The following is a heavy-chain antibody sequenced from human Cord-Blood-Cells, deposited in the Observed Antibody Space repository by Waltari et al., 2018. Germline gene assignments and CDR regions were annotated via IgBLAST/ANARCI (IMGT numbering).Heavy chain of an antibody. D-gene: IGHD3-3*01. Sequence: QVQLVQSGAEVKKPGSSVKVSCNASGGTFSSYAISWVRPAPGQGLEWMGGIIPIFGTANYAQKFQGRVTITADKSTSTAYMELSSLRSEDTAVYYCAREGVEGYFDLWGRGTLVTVSS. V-gene: IGHV1-69*06. CDR3: AREGVEGYFDL. CDR2: IIPIFGTA. CDR1: GGTFSSYA. J-gene: IGHJ2*01.